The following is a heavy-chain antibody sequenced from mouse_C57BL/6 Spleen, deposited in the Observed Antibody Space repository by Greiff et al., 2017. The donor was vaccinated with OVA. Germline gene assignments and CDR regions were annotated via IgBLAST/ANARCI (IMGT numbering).Heavy chain of an antibody. CDR1: GFTFSDYG. V-gene: IGHV5-17*01. J-gene: IGHJ2*01. Sequence: EVMLVESGGGLVKPGGSLKLSCAASGFTFSDYGMHWVRQAPEQGLEWVAYISSGSSTIYYADTVKGRFTITRDNAKNTLFLQMTILRSEDTAMYYCARGSYYYGSSDYFDYWGQGTTLTVSS. D-gene: IGHD1-1*01. CDR3: ARGSYYYGSSDYFDY. CDR2: ISSGSSTI.